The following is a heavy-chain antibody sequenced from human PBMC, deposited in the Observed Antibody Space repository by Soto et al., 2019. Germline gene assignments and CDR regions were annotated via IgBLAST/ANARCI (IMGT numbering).Heavy chain of an antibody. Sequence: GASVQVSCKASGYTFTSYAMHWVRQAPGQRLEWMGWINAGNGNTKYSQKFQGRVTITRDTSASTAYMELSSLRSEDTAVYYCARTGTIFGVVINHDVFDIWGQGTMVTVSS. CDR3: ARTGTIFGVVINHDVFDI. V-gene: IGHV1-3*01. J-gene: IGHJ3*02. D-gene: IGHD3-3*01. CDR2: INAGNGNT. CDR1: GYTFTSYA.